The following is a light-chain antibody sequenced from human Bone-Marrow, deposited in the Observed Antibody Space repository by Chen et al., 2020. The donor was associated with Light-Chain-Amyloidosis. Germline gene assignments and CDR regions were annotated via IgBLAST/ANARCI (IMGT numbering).Light chain of an antibody. V-gene: IGLV2-23*03. J-gene: IGLJ2*01. CDR3: CSYGGYSTFV. Sequence: QSALTQPASVSGSPGRSITISCSGTITCTFNLVSWYQQNPGNAPKLIIYEGSRRPSEVSDRFSGSTSGNTASLTISGLQTEDEADYYCCSYGGYSTFVFGGGTKLTVL. CDR2: EGS. CDR1: ITCTFNL.